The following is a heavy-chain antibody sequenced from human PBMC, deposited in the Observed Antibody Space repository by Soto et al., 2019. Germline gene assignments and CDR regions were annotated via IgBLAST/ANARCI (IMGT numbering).Heavy chain of an antibody. V-gene: IGHV3-33*01. Sequence: GGSLRLSCAASGLTFSSYGMHWVRQAPGKGLEWVAVIWYDGSNKYYADSVKGRFTISRDNSKNTLYLQMNSLRAEDTAVYYCASGYYYDSSGYYDRTPVDYWGQGTLVTVSS. D-gene: IGHD3-22*01. CDR1: GLTFSSYG. J-gene: IGHJ4*02. CDR3: ASGYYYDSSGYYDRTPVDY. CDR2: IWYDGSNK.